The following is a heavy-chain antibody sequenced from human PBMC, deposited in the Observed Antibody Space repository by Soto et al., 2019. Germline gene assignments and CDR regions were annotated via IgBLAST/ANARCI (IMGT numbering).Heavy chain of an antibody. D-gene: IGHD3-16*01. CDR3: ARKVLGSTSRPDYWYFDL. J-gene: IGHJ2*01. CDR2: ISGGGDRT. V-gene: IGHV3-23*01. CDR1: GFTFISYA. Sequence: EVQLLESGGGLVQPGGSLRLSCVGSGFTFISYAMNWVRQAPGKGLEWVSGISGGGDRTFDADSVKGRFTISRDNSKNTVNLQMNSLRADDTAVYYCARKVLGSTSRPDYWYFDLWGSGTLVTVSS.